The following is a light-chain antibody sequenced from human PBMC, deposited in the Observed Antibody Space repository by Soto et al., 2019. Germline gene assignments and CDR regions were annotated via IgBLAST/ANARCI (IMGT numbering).Light chain of an antibody. Sequence: DFVMTQSPDSLAVSLGERATINCKSSQSVLYSPNNKNYLAWYQQKPGQPPKLLIYWASTRESGVPDRFSGSGSGADFSLTISSLQAEDGAVYYCQQYYDTPYTFGQGTKLEI. CDR2: WAS. J-gene: IGKJ2*01. CDR1: QSVLYSPNNKNY. CDR3: QQYYDTPYT. V-gene: IGKV4-1*01.